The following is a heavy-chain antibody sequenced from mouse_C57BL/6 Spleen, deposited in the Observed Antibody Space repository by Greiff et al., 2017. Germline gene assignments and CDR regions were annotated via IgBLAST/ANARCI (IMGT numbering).Heavy chain of an antibody. V-gene: IGHV8-12*01. D-gene: IGHD2-3*01. CDR1: GFSLSTSGMG. CDR2: IYWDDDK. CDR3: ARRESYDGYYYAMDY. Sequence: QVQLKESGPGILQSSQTLSLTCSFSGFSLSTSGMGVSWIRQPSGKGLEWLAHIYWDDDKRNNPSLKSRLTVSKDTSRNQVFLKITSVDTADTATYYCARRESYDGYYYAMDYWGQGTSVTVSS. J-gene: IGHJ4*01.